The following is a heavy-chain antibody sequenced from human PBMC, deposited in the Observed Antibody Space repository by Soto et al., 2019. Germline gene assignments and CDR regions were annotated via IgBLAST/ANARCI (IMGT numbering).Heavy chain of an antibody. CDR1: GFTVSSNY. V-gene: IGHV3-53*01. Sequence: LLGGSLRLSCAASGFTVSSNYMSWVRQAPGKGLEWVSVIYSSGSTYYADSVKGRFTISRDNSKNTPYLQMNSLRAEDTAVYYCARDGGSYGVDAFDVWGQGTMVTVSS. J-gene: IGHJ3*01. CDR3: ARDGGSYGVDAFDV. CDR2: IYSSGST. D-gene: IGHD1-26*01.